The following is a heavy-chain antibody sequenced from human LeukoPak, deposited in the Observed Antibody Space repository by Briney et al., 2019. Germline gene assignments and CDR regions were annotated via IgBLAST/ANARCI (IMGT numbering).Heavy chain of an antibody. CDR2: IYSRGNT. J-gene: IGHJ4*02. CDR3: ARDGGSTWDFDY. CDR1: GGSLSSHY. Sequence: PSETLSLTCTVSGGSLSSHYWSWIRQPPGKGLEWIGYIYSRGNTKDNPSLKSRVTISIDTSKNQFSLKLNSVTAADTAVYYCARDGGSTWDFDYWGQGTLVTVSS. V-gene: IGHV4-59*11. D-gene: IGHD6-13*01.